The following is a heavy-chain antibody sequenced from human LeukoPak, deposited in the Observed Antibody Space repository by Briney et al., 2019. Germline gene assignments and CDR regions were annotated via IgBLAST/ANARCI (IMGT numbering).Heavy chain of an antibody. CDR1: GGTFSSYA. J-gene: IGHJ4*02. CDR3: ARKDYLMGFADY. D-gene: IGHD4/OR15-4a*01. V-gene: IGHV1-69*06. Sequence: ASVKVSCKASGGTFSSYAISWVRQAPGQGLEWMGGIIPIFGTANYAQKVHDRFTMTADTSTNTVYMELRSLRSDDTAMYYCARKDYLMGFADYWGQGTLVTVSS. CDR2: IIPIFGTA.